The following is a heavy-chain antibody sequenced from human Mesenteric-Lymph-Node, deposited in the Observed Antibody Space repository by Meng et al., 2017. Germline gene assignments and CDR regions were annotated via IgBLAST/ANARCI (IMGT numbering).Heavy chain of an antibody. Sequence: GGSLRLSCAASGFSFSSYSVNWVRQAPGKGLEWVSSISSSSTYIYYADSVKGRFSISRDNANNSLLLQMSSLRVEDTATYYCARIRVERAAGTAFDIWGQGTMVTVSS. CDR2: ISSSSTYI. D-gene: IGHD1-1*01. CDR1: GFSFSSYS. V-gene: IGHV3-21*01. CDR3: ARIRVERAAGTAFDI. J-gene: IGHJ3*02.